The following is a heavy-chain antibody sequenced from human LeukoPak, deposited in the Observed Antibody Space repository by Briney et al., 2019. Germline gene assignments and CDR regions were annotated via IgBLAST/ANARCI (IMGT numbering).Heavy chain of an antibody. CDR3: ARDPATVVDY. CDR2: INAGNGNT. CDR1: GYTFTSYT. Sequence: ASVKVSCKASGYTFTSYTIHWVRQAPGQRLEWMGWINAGNGNTNYAQKLQGRVTMTTDTSTSTAYMELRSLRSDDTAVYYCARDPATVVDYWGQGTLVTVSS. J-gene: IGHJ4*02. V-gene: IGHV1-3*01. D-gene: IGHD4-17*01.